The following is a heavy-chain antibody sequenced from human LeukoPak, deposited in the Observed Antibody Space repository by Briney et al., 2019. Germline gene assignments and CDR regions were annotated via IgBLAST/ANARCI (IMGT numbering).Heavy chain of an antibody. D-gene: IGHD6-19*01. J-gene: IGHJ4*02. CDR2: ITENGGST. Sequence: GGSLRLSCAASGFTFYSYSMNWVRQAPGRGLEWVASITENGGSTHYADSVKGRFTISRDNSYNTLYLHMHSLRVEDTALYYCGSDSSGWYEAIDYWGQGTLVTVSS. V-gene: IGHV3-23*01. CDR1: GFTFYSYS. CDR3: GSDSSGWYEAIDY.